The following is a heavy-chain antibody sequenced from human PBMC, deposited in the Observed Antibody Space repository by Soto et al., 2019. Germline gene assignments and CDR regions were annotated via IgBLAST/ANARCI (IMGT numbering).Heavy chain of an antibody. CDR2: ISSSSSYI. CDR3: ASPVACGGDCFFGMDV. V-gene: IGHV3-21*01. Sequence: VGSLRLSCAASGFTFSSYSMNWVRQAPGRGLEWVSSISSSSSYIYYADSVKGRFTISRDNAKNSLYLQMNSLRAEDTAVYYCASPVACGGDCFFGMDVWGQGTTVTVSS. J-gene: IGHJ6*02. CDR1: GFTFSSYS. D-gene: IGHD2-21*02.